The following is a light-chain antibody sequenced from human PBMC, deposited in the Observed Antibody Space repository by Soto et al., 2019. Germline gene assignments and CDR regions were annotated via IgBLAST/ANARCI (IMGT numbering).Light chain of an antibody. Sequence: DIQMTQSPSTLSASVGDRVTITYRASQSISSWLAWYQQKPGKAPKLLIYDASSLESGVPSRFSGSVSETEFTLTISSLQRDDFATYYCQQYNSYPYPFGQGTKLEIK. J-gene: IGKJ2*01. V-gene: IGKV1-5*01. CDR2: DAS. CDR3: QQYNSYPYP. CDR1: QSISSW.